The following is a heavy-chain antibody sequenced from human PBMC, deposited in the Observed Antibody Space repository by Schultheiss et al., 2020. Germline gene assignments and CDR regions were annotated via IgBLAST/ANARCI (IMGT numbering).Heavy chain of an antibody. Sequence: SETLSLTCAVSGGSISSYYWSWIRQPPGKGLEWIGYIYYSGSTNYNPSLKSRVTISVDTSKNQFSLKLSSVTAADTAVYYCARGTRSADSSGYYYEDRWFDPWGKGTLVTVSS. D-gene: IGHD3-22*01. V-gene: IGHV4-59*01. J-gene: IGHJ5*02. CDR3: ARGTRSADSSGYYYEDRWFDP. CDR1: GGSISSYY. CDR2: IYYSGST.